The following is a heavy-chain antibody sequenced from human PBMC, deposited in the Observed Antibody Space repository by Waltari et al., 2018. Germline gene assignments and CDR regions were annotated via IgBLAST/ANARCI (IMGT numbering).Heavy chain of an antibody. CDR3: AASRGVYWYFDF. J-gene: IGHJ2*01. Sequence: EVQLVEYGGGLVQPGRSLRLSCAASGFDFYDYAMHWVRQVPGKGLEWVSVVSWSGATVGYADSVNGRFAISRDNAKNSLYLQMNSLRVEDTAFYYCAASRGVYWYFDFWGRGTLVSVSS. CDR1: GFDFYDYA. D-gene: IGHD3-16*01. V-gene: IGHV3-9*01. CDR2: VSWSGATV.